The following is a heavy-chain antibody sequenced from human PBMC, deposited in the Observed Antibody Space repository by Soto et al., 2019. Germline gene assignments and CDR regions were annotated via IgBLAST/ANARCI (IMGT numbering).Heavy chain of an antibody. D-gene: IGHD5-18*01. CDR1: GGSISSGGYY. J-gene: IGHJ4*02. Sequence: PSETLSLTCTVSGGSISSGGYYWSWIRQHPGKGLEWIGYIYYSGSTYYNPSLKSRVTISVDTSKNQFSLKLSSVTAADTAVYYCARGGIQLWPEDYWGQGTLVTVSS. CDR3: ARGGIQLWPEDY. CDR2: IYYSGST. V-gene: IGHV4-31*03.